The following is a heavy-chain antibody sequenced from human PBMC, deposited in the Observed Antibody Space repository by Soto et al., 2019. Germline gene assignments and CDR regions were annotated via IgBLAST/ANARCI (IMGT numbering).Heavy chain of an antibody. Sequence: TLSLTCAVSGGSISSGGSSWSWIRQAPGKGLEWIGYIYHSGSTHYHPSLKSRATISVDISKNQFSLQLTSVSAADTAVYYCARDHEGIGDYWGQGTLVTVSS. D-gene: IGHD3-10*01. CDR1: GGSISSGGSS. J-gene: IGHJ4*02. CDR2: IYHSGST. CDR3: ARDHEGIGDY. V-gene: IGHV4-30-2*01.